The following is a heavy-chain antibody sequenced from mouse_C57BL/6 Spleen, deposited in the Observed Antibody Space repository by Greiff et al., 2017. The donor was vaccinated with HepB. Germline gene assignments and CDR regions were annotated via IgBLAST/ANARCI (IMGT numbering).Heavy chain of an antibody. CDR3: AREALLTGTGYFDY. CDR2: ISDGGSYT. Sequence: EVHLVESGGGLVKPGGSLKLSCAASGFTFSSYAMSWVRQTPEKRLEWVATISDGGSYTYYPDNVKGRFTISRDNAKNNLYLQMSHLKSEDTAMYYCAREALLTGTGYFDYWGQGTTLTVSS. D-gene: IGHD4-1*01. CDR1: GFTFSSYA. J-gene: IGHJ2*01. V-gene: IGHV5-4*01.